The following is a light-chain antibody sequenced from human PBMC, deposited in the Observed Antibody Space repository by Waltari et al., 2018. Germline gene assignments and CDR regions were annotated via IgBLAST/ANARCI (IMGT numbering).Light chain of an antibody. V-gene: IGLV2-14*03. Sequence: QSALTQPASVSGSPGQSITISCTGTSSDVGGYNFVSWYQQHPGTAPKLIIYDVSGRPSGVSNRFSGSQSGNTASLTISGLQAEDEADYYCSSYTSTSSWVFGGGTKLTVL. CDR3: SSYTSTSSWV. CDR1: SSDVGGYNF. CDR2: DVS. J-gene: IGLJ3*02.